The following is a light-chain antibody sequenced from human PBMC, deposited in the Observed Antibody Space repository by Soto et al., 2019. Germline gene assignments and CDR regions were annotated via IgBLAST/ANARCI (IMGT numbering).Light chain of an antibody. J-gene: IGKJ1*01. CDR3: QQYGSWT. CDR2: GAS. V-gene: IGKV3-20*01. Sequence: EIVLTQSPCTLSLSPGERATLSCRASQSVTSSYLAWYQHKPGQAPRLLIYGASSRATGIPDRFSGSGSGTDFTLTISRLEPEDFAVYYCQQYGSWTFGQGTKVDIK. CDR1: QSVTSSY.